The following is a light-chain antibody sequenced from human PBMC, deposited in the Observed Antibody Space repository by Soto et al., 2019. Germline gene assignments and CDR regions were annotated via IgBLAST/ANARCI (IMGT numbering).Light chain of an antibody. Sequence: EIVLTQSPGTLSLSPGDRATLSCRASQSVDSNYLAWYQHKPGQAPRLLIYGAANRATGVSDRFSGSGSGTDFTLTVSRLEPEDFAVYYCQQYGTSFPYTFGQGTKLEIK. V-gene: IGKV3-20*01. CDR3: QQYGTSFPYT. CDR2: GAA. CDR1: QSVDSNY. J-gene: IGKJ2*01.